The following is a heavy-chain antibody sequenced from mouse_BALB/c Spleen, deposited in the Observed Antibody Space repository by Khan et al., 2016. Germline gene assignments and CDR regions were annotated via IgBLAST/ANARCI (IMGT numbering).Heavy chain of an antibody. CDR2: IWAGGST. CDR1: GFSLTNSG. CDR3: ARDDQDVDAWFAS. J-gene: IGHJ3*01. Sequence: QVQLKESGPGLVAPSQSLSITCTVSGFSLTNSGIHWVRQPPRKGLDWLGVIWAGGSTDYNSALMSRLSITSDTTQNQVFLKMNSLQTDDTAMYYCARDDQDVDAWFASWGQGTLVTVSA. V-gene: IGHV2-9*02.